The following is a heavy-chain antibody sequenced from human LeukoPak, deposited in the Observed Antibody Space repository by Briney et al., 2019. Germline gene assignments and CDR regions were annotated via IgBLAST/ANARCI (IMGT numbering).Heavy chain of an antibody. D-gene: IGHD6-13*01. V-gene: IGHV3-21*01. CDR2: ISYRTSHI. Sequence: KPGGSLRLSCTASGFTFSDCDMNWFRQAPGKGLEWVSSISYRTSHIYYADSVKGRFTISRDNAKNSVYLQMDSLRAEDTAVYFCGRAFPPLRTAAAGDYWGQGTLVTVSS. CDR3: GRAFPPLRTAAAGDY. CDR1: GFTFSDCD. J-gene: IGHJ4*02.